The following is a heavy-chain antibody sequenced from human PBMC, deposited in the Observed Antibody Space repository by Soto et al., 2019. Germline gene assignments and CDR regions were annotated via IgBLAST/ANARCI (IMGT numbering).Heavy chain of an antibody. CDR1: GFTFSSYA. CDR3: ARDIGRSTVTTWYYFDY. V-gene: IGHV3-30-3*01. D-gene: IGHD4-17*01. J-gene: IGHJ4*02. CDR2: ISYDGSNK. Sequence: GGSLRLSCAASGFTFSSYAMHWVRQAPGKGLEWVAVISYDGSNKYYADSVKGRFTISRDNSKNTLYLQMNSLRAEDTAVYYCARDIGRSTVTTWYYFDYWGQGTLVTVSS.